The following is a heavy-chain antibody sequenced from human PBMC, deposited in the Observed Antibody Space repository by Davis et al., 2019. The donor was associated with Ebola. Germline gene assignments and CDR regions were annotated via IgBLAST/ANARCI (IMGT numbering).Heavy chain of an antibody. CDR2: TYYRSKWFN. J-gene: IGHJ4*02. CDR3: ARSPGTAYLFDY. Sequence: HSQTLSLTCAISGDSVSSNSAAWNWIRQSPSRGLEWLERTYYRSKWFNDYILSVKSRITINPDTSKNQFSLQLNSVTPEDTAVYYCARSPGTAYLFDYWGQGSLVTVSS. CDR1: GDSVSSNSAA. V-gene: IGHV6-1*01. D-gene: IGHD1-1*01.